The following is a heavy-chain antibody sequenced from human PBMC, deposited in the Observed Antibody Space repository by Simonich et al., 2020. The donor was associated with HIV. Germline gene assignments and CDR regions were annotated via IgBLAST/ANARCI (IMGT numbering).Heavy chain of an antibody. CDR2: INHSGIT. CDR3: ARGIPRNYYYFYYMDV. V-gene: IGHV4-34*01. D-gene: IGHD1-1*01. J-gene: IGHJ6*03. Sequence: QVQLQQWGAGLLKPSETLSLTCAVYGGSFSGYYWSWIRQPPGKGLEWIGEINHSGITHSNPSLKRRVTISVDTSKNQFSLKLSSVTAADTAVYSCARGIPRNYYYFYYMDVWGKGTTVIVSS. CDR1: GGSFSGYY.